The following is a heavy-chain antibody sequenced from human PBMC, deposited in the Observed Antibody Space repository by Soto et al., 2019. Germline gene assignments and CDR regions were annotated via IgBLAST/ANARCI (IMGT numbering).Heavy chain of an antibody. V-gene: IGHV4-34*01. J-gene: IGHJ3*02. CDR3: ARGGSNDWQVAFDI. CDR1: GGSFGTYY. Sequence: SETLSLTCVVSGGSFGTYYYNWIRQSPGKGLEWIGEINHSGSNNYSPSLKSRVTMSLDTSKNQFSLKLTSVTAADTAVYYCARGGSNDWQVAFDIWGQGTMVTVSS. CDR2: INHSGSN. D-gene: IGHD3-9*01.